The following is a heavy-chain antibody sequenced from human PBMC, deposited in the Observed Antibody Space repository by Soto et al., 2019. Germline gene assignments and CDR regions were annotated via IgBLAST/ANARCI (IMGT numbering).Heavy chain of an antibody. D-gene: IGHD3-22*01. Sequence: SVKVSCKASGGTFSSYAISWVRQAPGQGLEWMGGIIPIFGTANYAQKFQGRVTITADESTSTAYMELSSLRSEDTAVYYCAVYYYDTQAIFYYWGQGTLVTVSS. V-gene: IGHV1-69*13. CDR2: IIPIFGTA. J-gene: IGHJ4*02. CDR3: AVYYYDTQAIFYY. CDR1: GGTFSSYA.